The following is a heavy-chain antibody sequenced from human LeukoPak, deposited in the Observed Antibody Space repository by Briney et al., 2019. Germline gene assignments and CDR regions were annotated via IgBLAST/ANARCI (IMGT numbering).Heavy chain of an antibody. V-gene: IGHV3-23*01. CDR1: GFTFSSYA. CDR3: AKGTTMTKTDY. Sequence: PGGSLRLSCAASGFTFSSYAMSWVRQAPGKGLEWVPGISGSGVTTYYADSVKGRFTISRDNSKNTLYLQMNSLRAEDTAVYYCAKGTTMTKTDYWGQGTLLTVS. J-gene: IGHJ4*02. D-gene: IGHD3-22*01. CDR2: ISGSGVTT.